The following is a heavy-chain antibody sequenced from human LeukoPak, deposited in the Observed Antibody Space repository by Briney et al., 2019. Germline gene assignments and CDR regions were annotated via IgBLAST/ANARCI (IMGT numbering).Heavy chain of an antibody. CDR3: ARSAAMIVAPFHY. CDR2: IYYSGST. Sequence: SETLSLTCTVSGGSIISYYWSWIRQPPGKGLEWIGYIYYSGSTNYNPSLKSPLTISLDTSKTQFSLKLSSVTAADTAVYYCARSAAMIVAPFHYWGQGTLVTVSS. J-gene: IGHJ4*02. V-gene: IGHV4-59*01. D-gene: IGHD3-22*01. CDR1: GGSIISYY.